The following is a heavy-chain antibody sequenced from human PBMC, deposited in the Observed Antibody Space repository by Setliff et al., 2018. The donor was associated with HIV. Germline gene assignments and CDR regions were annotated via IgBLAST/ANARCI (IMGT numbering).Heavy chain of an antibody. Sequence: SETLSLTCTVSGASSSSHYWSWIRQPPGKAPEWIGYVYNSGTTKYNPSLKSRVTISRDNSNNTLYLHMNNLRADDTAVYYCTRGQRLTIFGVVIRRDWFDPWGQGTLVTVSS. CDR1: GASSSSHY. V-gene: IGHV4-4*08. CDR2: VYNSGTT. CDR3: TRGQRLTIFGVVIRRDWFDP. D-gene: IGHD3-3*01. J-gene: IGHJ5*02.